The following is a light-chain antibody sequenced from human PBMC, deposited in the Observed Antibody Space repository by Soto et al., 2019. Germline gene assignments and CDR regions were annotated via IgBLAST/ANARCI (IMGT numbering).Light chain of an antibody. CDR1: SSDVGGYNY. Sequence: QSALTQPASVSGSPGQSITISCTGTSSDVGGYNYVSWYQQYPGKAPKLMIYDVSNRPSGVSNRFSGSKSANTASLTISGLQAEDEADYYCSSYTSSSTPYVVFGGGTKVTVL. CDR2: DVS. CDR3: SSYTSSSTPYVV. J-gene: IGLJ2*01. V-gene: IGLV2-14*01.